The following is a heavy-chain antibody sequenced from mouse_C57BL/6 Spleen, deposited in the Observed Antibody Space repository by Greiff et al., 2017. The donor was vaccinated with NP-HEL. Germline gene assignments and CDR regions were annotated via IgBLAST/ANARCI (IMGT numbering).Heavy chain of an antibody. J-gene: IGHJ2*01. Sequence: VKLMESGPELVKPGASVKISCKASGYAFSSSWMNWVKQRPGKGLEWIGRIYPGDGDTNYNGKFKGKATLTADKSSSTAYMQLSSLTSEDSAVYFCARRGYYGSSLWYFDYWGQGTTLTVSS. D-gene: IGHD1-1*01. CDR1: GYAFSSSW. V-gene: IGHV1-82*01. CDR2: IYPGDGDT. CDR3: ARRGYYGSSLWYFDY.